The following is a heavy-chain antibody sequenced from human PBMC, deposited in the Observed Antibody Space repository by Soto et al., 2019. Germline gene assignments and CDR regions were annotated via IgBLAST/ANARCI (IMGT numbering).Heavy chain of an antibody. V-gene: IGHV4-59*01. Sequence: SETLSLTCTVSGGSTSSYYWSWIRQPPGKGLEWIGYIYYSGSTNYNPSLKSRVTISVDTSKNQFSLKLSSVTAADTAVYYCARDRYSGYDYDYYGMDVWGQGTTVTVSS. J-gene: IGHJ6*02. D-gene: IGHD5-12*01. CDR3: ARDRYSGYDYDYYGMDV. CDR2: IYYSGST. CDR1: GGSTSSYY.